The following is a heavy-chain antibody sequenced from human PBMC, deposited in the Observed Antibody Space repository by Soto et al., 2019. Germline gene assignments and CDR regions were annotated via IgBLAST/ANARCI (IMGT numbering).Heavy chain of an antibody. CDR1: GGTFSSDS. CDR3: ARSGGLDRDFNY. D-gene: IGHD2-15*01. J-gene: IGHJ4*02. CDR2: IIPMFDTP. Sequence: QVQLVQSGAEVKKPGSSVKVSCKASGGTFSSDSFSWVRQAPGQGLEWMGGIIPMFDTPIYAQKFQDRVTTTAXESTSTAYMQLSSLRSGDTAVYYCARSGGLDRDFNYWGQGSLVTVSS. V-gene: IGHV1-69*12.